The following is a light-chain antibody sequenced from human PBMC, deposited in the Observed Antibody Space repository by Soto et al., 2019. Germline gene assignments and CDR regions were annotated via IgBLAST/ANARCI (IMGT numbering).Light chain of an antibody. Sequence: QSVLTQSPSASASLGASVKLTCTLSGGHSNYAIAWHQQPPEKGPRFLMNLNSDGSHTRGDGIPDRFSGSSSGAERYLTISSLQSEDEADYYCQTWGADTVVFGGGNKLTVL. CDR3: QTWGADTVV. CDR1: GGHSNYA. V-gene: IGLV4-69*01. CDR2: LNSDGSH. J-gene: IGLJ2*01.